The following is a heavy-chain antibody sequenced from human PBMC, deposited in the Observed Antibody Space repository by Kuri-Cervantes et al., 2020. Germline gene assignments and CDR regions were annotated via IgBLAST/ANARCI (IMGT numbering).Heavy chain of an antibody. V-gene: IGHV4-30-4*01. J-gene: IGHJ5*02. Sequence: SETLSLTCTVSGGSISSGDYYWSWIRQPPGKGLEWIGYIYYSGSTYYNPSLKSRVTISVDTSKNQFPLKLSSVTAADTAVYSCARESGYDPGDNWFDPWGQGTLVTVSS. D-gene: IGHD5-12*01. CDR2: IYYSGST. CDR3: ARESGYDPGDNWFDP. CDR1: GGSISSGDYY.